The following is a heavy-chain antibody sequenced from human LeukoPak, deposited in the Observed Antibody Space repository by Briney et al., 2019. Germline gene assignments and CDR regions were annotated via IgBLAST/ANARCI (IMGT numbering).Heavy chain of an antibody. Sequence: ASVQFSSKTSGYAFTYYFVHWVRPAPGQGLEWMGWINPNSVGTEYAHKFLGRVSMSRDTSISTAYMELSRLRSDDTAVYFCAREYYYDSSGYSVDYYYGMDVWGQGTTVTVSS. CDR1: GYAFTYYF. CDR2: INPNSVGT. D-gene: IGHD3-22*01. J-gene: IGHJ6*02. V-gene: IGHV1-2*07. CDR3: AREYYYDSSGYSVDYYYGMDV.